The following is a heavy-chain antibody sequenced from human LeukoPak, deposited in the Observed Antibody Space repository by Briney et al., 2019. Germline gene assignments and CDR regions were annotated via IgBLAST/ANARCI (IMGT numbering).Heavy chain of an antibody. Sequence: GGSLRLSCAASGFTFSSYAMHWVRQAPGKGLEGVAVISYDGSNKYYADSVKGRFTISRDNSKNTLYLQMNSLRAEDTAVYYCARDRYCSSPSCYDDYWGQGTLVTVSS. CDR3: ARDRYCSSPSCYDDY. J-gene: IGHJ4*02. CDR1: GFTFSSYA. D-gene: IGHD2-2*01. V-gene: IGHV3-30-3*01. CDR2: ISYDGSNK.